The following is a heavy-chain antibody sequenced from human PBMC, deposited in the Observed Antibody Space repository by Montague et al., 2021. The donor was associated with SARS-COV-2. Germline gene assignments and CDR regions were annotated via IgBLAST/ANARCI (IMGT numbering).Heavy chain of an antibody. J-gene: IGHJ5*02. Sequence: SETLSLTCTVSGGSVSSNRYSWGWIRQPPGRGLEWIGTFSYSGSTYSNPSLNNRVSISMDTSRNHFSLKLTSVTTADTAVYYCARHDIFSNWFDLWGQGTLVTVSS. V-gene: IGHV4-39*01. CDR2: FSYSGST. CDR1: GGSVSSNRYS. D-gene: IGHD2-15*01. CDR3: ARHDIFSNWFDL.